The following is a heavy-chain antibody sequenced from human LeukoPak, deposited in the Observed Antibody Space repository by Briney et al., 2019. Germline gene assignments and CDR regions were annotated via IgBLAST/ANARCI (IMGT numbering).Heavy chain of an antibody. CDR2: FIPNFGTA. J-gene: IGHJ4*02. Sequence: GASVKVSCKASGGTFSSYAISWVRLDPGQAREWMGGFIPNFGTANYAQNYQGRDTITTDESTSTTNMELSSLRSEDTAVYYCERSPIVGATTPYFDSWGLGTLVTVSS. V-gene: IGHV1-69*05. CDR3: ERSPIVGATTPYFDS. D-gene: IGHD1-26*01. CDR1: GGTFSSYA.